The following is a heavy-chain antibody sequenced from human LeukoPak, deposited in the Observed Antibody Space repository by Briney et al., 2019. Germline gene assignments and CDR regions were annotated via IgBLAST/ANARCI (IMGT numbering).Heavy chain of an antibody. CDR1: GFTFSSYA. Sequence: GGSLRLSCAASGFTFSSYAMHWVRQAPGKGLEWVAVISYDGSNKYYADSVKGRFTISRDNSKNTLYLQMNSLRAEDTAVYYCARARYYYDSSGRDAFDIWGQGTMVTVSS. D-gene: IGHD3-22*01. J-gene: IGHJ3*02. CDR3: ARARYYYDSSGRDAFDI. V-gene: IGHV3-30-3*01. CDR2: ISYDGSNK.